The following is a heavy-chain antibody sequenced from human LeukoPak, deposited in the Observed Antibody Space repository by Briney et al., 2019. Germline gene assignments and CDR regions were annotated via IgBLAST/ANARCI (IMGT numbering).Heavy chain of an antibody. V-gene: IGHV1-2*04. CDR3: AREGLSGGNKYYYYGMDV. CDR2: INPNSGGT. J-gene: IGHJ6*04. D-gene: IGHD2-15*01. CDR1: GYTFTGYY. Sequence: ASVKVSCKASGYTFTGYYMLWVRQAPGQGLEWMGWINPNSGGTNYAQKFQGWVTMTRDTSISTAYMELSRLRSDDTAVYYCAREGLSGGNKYYYYGMDVWGKGTTVTVSS.